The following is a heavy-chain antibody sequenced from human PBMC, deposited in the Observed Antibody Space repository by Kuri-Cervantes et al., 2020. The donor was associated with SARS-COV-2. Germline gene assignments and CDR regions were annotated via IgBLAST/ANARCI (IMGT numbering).Heavy chain of an antibody. CDR1: GGTFTTYG. CDR3: ARSPFIGDLGNAHYYYYMDV. Sequence: SVKVSCKASGGTFTTYGFTWVRQAPGQGLEWMGGIIPFFGTPNYAQKFEGRVTITADESTSTAYMELSSLRSEDTAVYYCARSPFIGDLGNAHYYYYMDVWGKGTTVTVSS. V-gene: IGHV1-69*13. CDR2: IIPFFGTP. D-gene: IGHD4-17*01. J-gene: IGHJ6*03.